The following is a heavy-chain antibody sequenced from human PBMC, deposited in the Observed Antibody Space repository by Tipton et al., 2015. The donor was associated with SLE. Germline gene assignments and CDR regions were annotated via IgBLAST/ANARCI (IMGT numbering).Heavy chain of an antibody. V-gene: IGHV3-7*01. CDR2: IKQDGSAN. Sequence: GSLRLSCAASGFTFSSYWMSWVRQAPGQGREWVANIKQDGSANYYVDSVKGRFTISRDNAKNSLYLQMNSLSAEDTAVYYCASGRITMVRGVTAFDIWGQGRLVTVSS. D-gene: IGHD3-10*01. CDR3: ASGRITMVRGVTAFDI. J-gene: IGHJ3*02. CDR1: GFTFSSYW.